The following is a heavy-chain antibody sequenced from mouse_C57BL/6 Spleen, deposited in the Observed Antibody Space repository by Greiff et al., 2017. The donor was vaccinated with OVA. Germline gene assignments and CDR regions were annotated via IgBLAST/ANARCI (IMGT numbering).Heavy chain of an antibody. J-gene: IGHJ2*01. V-gene: IGHV1-82*01. Sequence: VKLQQSGPELVKPGASVKISCKASGYAFSSSWMNWVKQRPGKGLEWIGRIYPGDGDTNYNGKFKGKATLTADKSSSTAYMQLSSLTSEDSAVYFCARSGGYSNYPDYWGQGTTLTVSS. CDR3: ARSGGYSNYPDY. CDR1: GYAFSSSW. D-gene: IGHD2-5*01. CDR2: IYPGDGDT.